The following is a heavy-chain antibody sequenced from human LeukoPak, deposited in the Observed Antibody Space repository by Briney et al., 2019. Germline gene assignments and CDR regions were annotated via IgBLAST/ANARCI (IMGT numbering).Heavy chain of an antibody. CDR3: ARVGDFWSGYSFVKFDP. CDR1: GGSISSGGYY. J-gene: IGHJ5*02. D-gene: IGHD3-3*01. Sequence: SQTLSLTCTVSGGSISSGGYYWSWIRQHPGRGLEWIGYIYYSGGTYYNPSLKSRVTISVDTSKNQFSLKLSSVTAADTAVYYCARVGDFWSGYSFVKFDPWGQGTLVTVSS. V-gene: IGHV4-31*03. CDR2: IYYSGGT.